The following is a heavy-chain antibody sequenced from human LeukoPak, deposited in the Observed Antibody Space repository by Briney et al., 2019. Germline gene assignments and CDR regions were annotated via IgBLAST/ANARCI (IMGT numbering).Heavy chain of an antibody. V-gene: IGHV4-4*02. D-gene: IGHD6-6*01. CDR1: SGSISSTNW. Sequence: PSETLSLTCAVASGSISSTNWWSWVRQPPGKGLEWIGEIHHSGSTNYNPSLKSRVTISVDKSKNQFSLELSSVTAADTAVYYCARDHSEQLVSFDYWGQGTLVTVSS. CDR3: ARDHSEQLVSFDY. CDR2: IHHSGST. J-gene: IGHJ4*02.